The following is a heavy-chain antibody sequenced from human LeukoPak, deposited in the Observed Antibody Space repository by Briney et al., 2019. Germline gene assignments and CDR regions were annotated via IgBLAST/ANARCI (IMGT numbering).Heavy chain of an antibody. CDR1: GFTFSSYA. Sequence: GGSLRLSCAASGFTFSSYAMSWVRQAPGKGLEWVSAISGSSSSTYYADSVKGRFTISRDNSKNTLYLQMNSLRAEDTAVYYCARSRGPNTFGGVHDYWGQGTLVTVSS. J-gene: IGHJ4*02. CDR3: ARSRGPNTFGGVHDY. CDR2: ISGSSSST. V-gene: IGHV3-23*01. D-gene: IGHD3-16*01.